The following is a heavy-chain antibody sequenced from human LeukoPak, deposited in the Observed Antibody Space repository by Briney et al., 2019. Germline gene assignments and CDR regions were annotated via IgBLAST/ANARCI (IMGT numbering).Heavy chain of an antibody. Sequence: PGGSLRLSCAASGFTFNDYYMSWIRQAPGKGLEWLSYINIGGTNTHYADSVKGRFTISRDNAKKSLYLEMNNLRAEDTAVYYCARESPDYGDYFVGPFDPWGQGTLVTVSS. D-gene: IGHD4-17*01. CDR1: GFTFNDYY. CDR2: INIGGTNT. CDR3: ARESPDYGDYFVGPFDP. V-gene: IGHV3-11*01. J-gene: IGHJ5*02.